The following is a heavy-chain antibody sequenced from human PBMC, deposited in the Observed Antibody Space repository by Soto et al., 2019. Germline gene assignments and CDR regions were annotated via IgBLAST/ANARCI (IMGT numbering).Heavy chain of an antibody. Sequence: QVQLVESGGGVVQPGRSLRLSCAASGFTFSHYGMHWVRQAQGKGLEWVAVIWDDGIKKFYPDSVRGRFTISRDNSENTLFLQMNSLTAEDTAIYYCVRGGNVAGAFDIWGQGTMVTVSS. J-gene: IGHJ3*02. V-gene: IGHV3-33*01. CDR2: IWDDGIKK. CDR3: VRGGNVAGAFDI. D-gene: IGHD3-16*01. CDR1: GFTFSHYG.